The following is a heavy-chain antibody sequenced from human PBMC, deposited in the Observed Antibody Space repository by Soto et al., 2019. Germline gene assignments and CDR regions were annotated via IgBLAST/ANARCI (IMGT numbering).Heavy chain of an antibody. Sequence: PSETLSLTCTVSGGSISSYYWSWIRQPPGKGLEWIGYIYYSGSTNYNPSLKSRVTISVDTSKNQFSLKLSSVTAADTAVYYCARYYDFWSGYYSIDPWGQGPLVTVSS. CDR3: ARYYDFWSGYYSIDP. D-gene: IGHD3-3*01. J-gene: IGHJ5*02. CDR1: GGSISSYY. V-gene: IGHV4-59*08. CDR2: IYYSGST.